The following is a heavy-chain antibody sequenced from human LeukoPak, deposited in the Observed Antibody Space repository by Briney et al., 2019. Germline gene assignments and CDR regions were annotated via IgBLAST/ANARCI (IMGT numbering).Heavy chain of an antibody. CDR2: IYPGDSDT. D-gene: IGHD2-15*01. CDR3: ARRSRCSGGSCYSKYYFDY. V-gene: IGHV5-51*01. Sequence: GESLKISCKGSGYSFTSYWIGWVRQMPGKGLERMGIIYPGDSDTRYSPSFQGQVTISADKSISTAYLQWSSLKASDTAMYYCARRSRCSGGSCYSKYYFDYWGQGTLVTVSS. J-gene: IGHJ4*02. CDR1: GYSFTSYW.